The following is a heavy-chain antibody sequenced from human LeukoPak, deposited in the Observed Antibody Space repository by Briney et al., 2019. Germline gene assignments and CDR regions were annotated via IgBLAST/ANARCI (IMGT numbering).Heavy chain of an antibody. D-gene: IGHD3-3*01. CDR3: ARASVGRFLEWYLTV. V-gene: IGHV4-59*01. Sequence: SETLSLTCTVSGGSISSYYWSWIRQPPGKGLEWIGYIYYSGSTNYNPSLKSRVTISVDTSKNQFSLKLSSVTAADTAVYYCARASVGRFLEWYLTVRGQGTLVTVSS. J-gene: IGHJ4*02. CDR1: GGSISSYY. CDR2: IYYSGST.